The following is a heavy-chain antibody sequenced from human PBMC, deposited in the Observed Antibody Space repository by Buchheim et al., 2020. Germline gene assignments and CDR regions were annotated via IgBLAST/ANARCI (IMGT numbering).Heavy chain of an antibody. V-gene: IGHV3-48*03. J-gene: IGHJ4*02. CDR2: ISSSSTI. CDR3: SRRFDS. CDR1: GFTFSSYE. Sequence: EVQLVESGGGLVQPGGSLRLSCATSGFTFSSYEMNWVRQAPGKGLEWVSYISSSSTIYYADSVKGRFTISRDNAKNSLYLQMNSLRAEDTALYYCSRRFDSWGQGTL.